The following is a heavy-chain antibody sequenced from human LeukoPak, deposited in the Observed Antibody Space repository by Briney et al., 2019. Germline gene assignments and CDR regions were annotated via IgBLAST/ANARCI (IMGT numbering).Heavy chain of an antibody. V-gene: IGHV3-53*01. D-gene: IGHD4/OR15-4a*01. J-gene: IGHJ4*02. CDR3: ARRAGAYSHPYDY. Sequence: GGSLRLSCAASGFTFSSYWMSWVRQAPGKGLEWVSFIYSGTIHYSDSVKGRFTISRDNSKNTLYLQMNSLRAEDTAVYYRARRAGAYSHPYDYWGQGTLVTVSS. CDR2: IYSGTI. CDR1: GFTFSSYW.